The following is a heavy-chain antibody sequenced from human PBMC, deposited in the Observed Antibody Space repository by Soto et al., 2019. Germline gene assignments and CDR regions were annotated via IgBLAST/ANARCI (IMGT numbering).Heavy chain of an antibody. V-gene: IGHV1-69*12. CDR1: GGTFSSYA. CDR3: AQTLGLAAAGPGRFDL. D-gene: IGHD6-25*01. Sequence: QVQLVQSGAEVKKPGSSVKVSCKASGGTFSSYAISWVRQAPGQGLEWMGGIIPLFGRANYAQKFQGRVTITGAASTSSAYMELSSLRSEDTAVYYCAQTLGLAAAGPGRFDLWGRGTLVTVSS. CDR2: IIPLFGRA. J-gene: IGHJ2*01.